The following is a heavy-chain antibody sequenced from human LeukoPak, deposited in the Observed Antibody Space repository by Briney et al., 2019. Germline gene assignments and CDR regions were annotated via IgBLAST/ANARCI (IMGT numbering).Heavy chain of an antibody. CDR2: ISYDGSNK. Sequence: PGGSLRLSCAASAFTFSNYTMHWVRQAPGKGLEWVAVISYDGSNKYYADSVKGRFTISRDNSKNTLYLQMNSLRAEDTAVYYCAKDPAPYYYGPPPDVWGKGTTVTVSS. D-gene: IGHD3-10*01. CDR3: AKDPAPYYYGPPPDV. V-gene: IGHV3-30-3*01. CDR1: AFTFSNYT. J-gene: IGHJ6*04.